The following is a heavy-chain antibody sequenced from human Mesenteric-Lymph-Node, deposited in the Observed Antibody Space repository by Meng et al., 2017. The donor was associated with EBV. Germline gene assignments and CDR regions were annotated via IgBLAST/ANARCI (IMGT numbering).Heavy chain of an antibody. D-gene: IGHD2/OR15-2a*01. CDR3: ARKEYRISNFDS. J-gene: IGHJ4*02. Sequence: GPGVGKPWEALPLACPVSGGSISGSGYYWGWIRQPPGKGLEWVGTVYYSGSTYYNPSLKSRVTVSVDTSKNQFSLKLSSVTAADTATYFCARKEYRISNFDSWGQGTLVTVSS. CDR1: GGSISGSGYY. V-gene: IGHV4-39*01. CDR2: VYYSGST.